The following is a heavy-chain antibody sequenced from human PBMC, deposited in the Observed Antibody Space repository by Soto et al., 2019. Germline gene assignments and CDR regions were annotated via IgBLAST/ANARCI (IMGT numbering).Heavy chain of an antibody. CDR2: IYFTGST. V-gene: IGHV4-59*01. J-gene: IGHJ4*02. CDR3: ARHMAPGGSGNFDS. CDR1: GGSITSFY. D-gene: IGHD3-10*01. Sequence: SETLSLTCNVSGGSITSFYWDWLRQPPGKGLEWIGYIYFTGSTNYNPSLASRVTMSIDSSKRQFSLKLRSVSAADTAVYFCARHMAPGGSGNFDSWGQGTLVNVSS.